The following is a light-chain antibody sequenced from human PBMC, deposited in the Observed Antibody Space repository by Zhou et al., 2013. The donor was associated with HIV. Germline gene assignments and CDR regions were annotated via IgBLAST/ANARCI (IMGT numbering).Light chain of an antibody. CDR2: DAS. Sequence: DIQMTQSPSTLSASVGDRVTITCRASHSISSWLAWYQQKPGKAPKLLIYDASNLETGVPSRFSGSGSGTEFTLTISSLQPDDFAAYYCQQYNSYPFTFGPGTKVDIK. CDR1: HSISSW. CDR3: QQYNSYPFT. J-gene: IGKJ3*01. V-gene: IGKV1-5*01.